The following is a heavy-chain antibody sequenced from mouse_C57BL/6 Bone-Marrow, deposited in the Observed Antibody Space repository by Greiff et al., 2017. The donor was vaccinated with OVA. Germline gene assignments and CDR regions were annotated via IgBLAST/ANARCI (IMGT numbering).Heavy chain of an antibody. D-gene: IGHD1-3*01. J-gene: IGHJ4*01. CDR3: ARLSKEGLDY. V-gene: IGHV1-61*01. CDR1: GYPFTSYW. CDR2: IYPSDSET. Sequence: VQLQQPGAELVRPGSSVTLSCKASGYPFTSYWMDWVQQRPGQGLEWIGNIYPSDSETHYNQKFKDKATLTVDKSSSTAYMQLSSLTSEDSAVDYCARLSKEGLDYWGQGTSVTVSS.